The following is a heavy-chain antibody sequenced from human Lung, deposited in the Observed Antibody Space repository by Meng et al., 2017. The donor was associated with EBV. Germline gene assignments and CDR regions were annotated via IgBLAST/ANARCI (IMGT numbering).Heavy chain of an antibody. CDR3: AKGRYSSSWYKGWFDT. V-gene: IGHV3-21*01. CDR2: ISSSSSYI. D-gene: IGHD6-13*01. Sequence: EVQLVESGGGLVKPGGSLRLSCAASGFTFSSYSMNWVRQAPGKGLEWVSSISSSSSYIYYADSVKGRFTISRDNAKNSLYLQMNSLRAEDTAVYYCAKGRYSSSWYKGWFDTWGQGTLVTVDS. J-gene: IGHJ5*02. CDR1: GFTFSSYS.